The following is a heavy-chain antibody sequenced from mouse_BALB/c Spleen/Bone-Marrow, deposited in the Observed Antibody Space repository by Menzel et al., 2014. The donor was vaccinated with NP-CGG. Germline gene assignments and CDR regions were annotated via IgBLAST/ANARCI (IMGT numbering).Heavy chain of an antibody. CDR1: GYSFTSYW. V-gene: IGHV1S127*01. J-gene: IGHJ3*01. CDR2: IDPSDSET. CDR3: ASYGSSPAWFAY. Sequence: QVQLQQSGPQLVRPGASVKISCKASGYSFTSYWMHWVKQRPGQGLGWIGMIDPSDSETRLNQMFKDKATLTVDKSSSTAYMQLSSPTSEDSAVYYCASYGSSPAWFAYWGQGTLVTDSA. D-gene: IGHD1-1*01.